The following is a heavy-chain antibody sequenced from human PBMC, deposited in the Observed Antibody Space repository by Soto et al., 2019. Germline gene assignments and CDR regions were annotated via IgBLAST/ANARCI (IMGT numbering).Heavy chain of an antibody. CDR3: SRQYCSDSTCYYYNGMDV. V-gene: IGHV3-30-3*01. D-gene: IGHD2-15*01. CDR1: GFTFSYYS. J-gene: IGHJ6*02. CDR2: VSYDGNIE. Sequence: GGSLRLSCAASGFTFSYYSMHWVRQAPGKGLEWVAVVSYDGNIEYYADSVKGRFSISRDNSKNTLNLQMDNLRVEDTAVYFCSRQYCSDSTCYYYNGMDVWGQGTTVTVSS.